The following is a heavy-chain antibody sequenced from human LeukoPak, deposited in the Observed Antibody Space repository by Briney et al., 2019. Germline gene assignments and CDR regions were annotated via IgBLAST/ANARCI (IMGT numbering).Heavy chain of an antibody. CDR1: GYTLTELS. J-gene: IGHJ1*01. CDR3: ATDLIAFSVVVPAVLEYFQH. Sequence: ASVKVSCKVSGYTLTELSMHWVRQAPGKGLEWMGGFDPEDGETIYAQKFQGRVTMTEDTSTDTAYMELSSLRSEDTAVYYCATDLIAFSVVVPAVLEYFQHWGQGTLVTVSS. CDR2: FDPEDGET. V-gene: IGHV1-24*01. D-gene: IGHD2-2*01.